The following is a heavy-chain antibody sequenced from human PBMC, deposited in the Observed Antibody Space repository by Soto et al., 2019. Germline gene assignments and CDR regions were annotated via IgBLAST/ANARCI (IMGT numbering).Heavy chain of an antibody. Sequence: EVQLVESGGGLLRPGGSLRLSGEASGLNFNYAWLNWVRQAPGKGLEWVGHIKSKSDGGKTDYAAPVKGRFTISRDDSRNMVYLQMNNLKSEDTAMYYCGSRHWGQGTLVTVSS. V-gene: IGHV3-15*07. J-gene: IGHJ4*02. CDR2: IKSKSDGGKT. CDR1: GLNFNYAW. CDR3: GSRH.